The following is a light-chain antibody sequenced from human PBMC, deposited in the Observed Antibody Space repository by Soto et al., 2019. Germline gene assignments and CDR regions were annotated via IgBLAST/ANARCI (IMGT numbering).Light chain of an antibody. CDR3: HQYNAYSQA. V-gene: IGKV1-5*03. CDR2: QAS. CDR1: ESVSRW. J-gene: IGKJ1*01. Sequence: DIQMTQSPSTLSASVGDRVTITCRASESVSRWLAWYQQKPGRTPKLLMYQASTFETGVTSRFSRSGSGTEFAHTICCLQPDDFATYYCHQYNAYSQAFGQGTKVEIK.